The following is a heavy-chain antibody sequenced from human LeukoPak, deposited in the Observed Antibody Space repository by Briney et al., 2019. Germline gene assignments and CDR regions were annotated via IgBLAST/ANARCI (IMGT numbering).Heavy chain of an antibody. D-gene: IGHD3-10*01. CDR2: INHSGST. Sequence: SETLSLTCAVYGGSFSGYYWSWIRQPPGKGLEWIGEINHSGSTNYNPSLKSRVTISVDMSKNQFSLKLSSVTTADTAVYYCARVRGADYYYYYGMDVWGQGTTVTVSS. V-gene: IGHV4-34*01. J-gene: IGHJ6*02. CDR1: GGSFSGYY. CDR3: ARVRGADYYYYYGMDV.